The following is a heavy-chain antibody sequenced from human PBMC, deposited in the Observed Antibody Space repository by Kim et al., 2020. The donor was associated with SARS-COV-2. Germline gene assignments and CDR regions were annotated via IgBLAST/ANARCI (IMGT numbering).Heavy chain of an antibody. D-gene: IGHD6-6*01. CDR1: GFTFSSYS. Sequence: GGSLRLSCAASGFTFSSYSINWVRQAPGKGLEWVSSIISSSSYIYYADSVKGRFTISRDNAKNSLYLQMNSLRAEDTAVYYCARVASIAARLRTFDYWGQGTLVTVSS. J-gene: IGHJ4*02. V-gene: IGHV3-21*01. CDR2: IISSSSYI. CDR3: ARVASIAARLRTFDY.